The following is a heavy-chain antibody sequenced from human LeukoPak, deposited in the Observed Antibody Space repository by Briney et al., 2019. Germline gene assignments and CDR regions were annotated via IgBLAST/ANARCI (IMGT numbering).Heavy chain of an antibody. J-gene: IGHJ1*01. D-gene: IGHD6-25*01. CDR1: GGSISSSSYY. V-gene: IGHV4-39*01. Sequence: SETLSLTCTVSGGSISSSSYYWGWIRQPPGKGLEWIGSFYYSGSTFYNPSLKSRVTISVDTSKNQFSLKLSSVTAADTAVYYCASPTAGDDGGYFQHWGQGTLVTVSS. CDR3: ASPTAGDDGGYFQH. CDR2: FYYSGST.